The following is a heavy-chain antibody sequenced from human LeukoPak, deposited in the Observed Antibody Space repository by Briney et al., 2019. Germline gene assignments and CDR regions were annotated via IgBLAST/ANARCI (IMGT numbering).Heavy chain of an antibody. CDR1: GYSFTNYW. CDR2: IYPGDSDT. D-gene: IGHD6-19*01. V-gene: IGHV5-51*01. Sequence: GESLKISCKASGYSFTNYWIGWVRHMPGKGLEWMGIIYPGDSDTRYSPSFQGQVTISADTSISTASLQWSSLKASDTAMYYCARLTVAASGSYFDLWGRGTLVTVSS. CDR3: ARLTVAASGSYFDL. J-gene: IGHJ2*01.